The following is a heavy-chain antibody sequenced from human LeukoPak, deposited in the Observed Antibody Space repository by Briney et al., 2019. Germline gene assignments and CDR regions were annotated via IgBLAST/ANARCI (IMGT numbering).Heavy chain of an antibody. Sequence: SETLSLTCTVSGGSIRSGDYYWSWIRQPPGKGLEWIGYIYYSGSTYYTPSLKSRLPISVDTSKNQFSLKLSSVTAADTAVYYCAREEMDMITFGGAGVDYWGQGTLVTVSS. D-gene: IGHD3-16*01. CDR3: AREEMDMITFGGAGVDY. CDR1: GGSIRSGDYY. CDR2: IYYSGST. V-gene: IGHV4-30-4*01. J-gene: IGHJ4*02.